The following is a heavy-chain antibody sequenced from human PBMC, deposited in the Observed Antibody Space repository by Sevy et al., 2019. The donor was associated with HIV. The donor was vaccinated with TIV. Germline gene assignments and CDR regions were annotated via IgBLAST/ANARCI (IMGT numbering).Heavy chain of an antibody. CDR3: AREEGTEDYGTDY. CDR2: IKQDGSEK. J-gene: IGHJ4*02. V-gene: IGHV3-7*01. D-gene: IGHD4-17*01. CDR1: GFTFSSYW. Sequence: GGSLRLSCAASGFTFSSYWMSWVRQAPGKGLEWVANIKQDGSEKYYVDSVKGRFTISRDNAKNSLYLQMNSLRAEDTAMYYCAREEGTEDYGTDYWGQGTLVTVSS.